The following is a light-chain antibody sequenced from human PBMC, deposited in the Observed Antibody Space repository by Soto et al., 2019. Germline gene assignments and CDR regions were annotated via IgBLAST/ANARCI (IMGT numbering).Light chain of an antibody. J-gene: IGLJ3*02. CDR2: GND. CDR1: SSNIGRYA. Sequence: QSVLTQPPSTSGTPGQRVTVSCSGSSSNIGRYAVNWYQQLPGTAPKLLIYGNDQRPSGVPDRFSGSKSGTSVSLAISGLQSGDEADYYCAAWDDSLNGVVFGGGTKVTVL. V-gene: IGLV1-44*01. CDR3: AAWDDSLNGVV.